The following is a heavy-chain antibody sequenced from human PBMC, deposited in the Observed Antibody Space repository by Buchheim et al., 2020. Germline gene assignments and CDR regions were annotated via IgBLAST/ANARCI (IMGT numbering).Heavy chain of an antibody. V-gene: IGHV2-70*15. CDR2: LDWDEDE. CDR3: ARSPTDYFYQYGMDV. CDR1: GFSLSTNRMC. Sequence: QVTLRESGPALVKPTQTLTLTCSFSGFSLSTNRMCVSWMRQPPGKALEWLARLDWDEDEYYSASLRARLPISKDTSRNQVVLTLTNVGPADTGTYYCARSPTDYFYQYGMDVWGQGTT. J-gene: IGHJ6*02.